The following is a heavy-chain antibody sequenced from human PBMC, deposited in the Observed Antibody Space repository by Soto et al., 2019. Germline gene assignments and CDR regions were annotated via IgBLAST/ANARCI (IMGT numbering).Heavy chain of an antibody. CDR1: GFTFSSYG. V-gene: IGHV3-30*18. CDR2: ISYDGSNK. D-gene: IGHD1-1*01. J-gene: IGHJ6*02. CDR3: AKDVRRIRTGTYYYYGMDV. Sequence: PGGSLRLSCAASGFTFSSYGMHWVRQAPGKGLEWVAVISYDGSNKYYADSVKGRFTISRDNSKNTLYLQMNSLRAEDTAVYYCAKDVRRIRTGTYYYYGMDVWGQGTTVTVSS.